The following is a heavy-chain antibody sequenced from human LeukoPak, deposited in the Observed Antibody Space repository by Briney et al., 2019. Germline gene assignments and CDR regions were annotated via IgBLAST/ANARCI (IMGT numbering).Heavy chain of an antibody. CDR2: INPNSGGT. D-gene: IGHD6-13*01. J-gene: IGHJ4*02. Sequence: ASVKVSCKASGYTFTGYYMHWVRQAPGQGLEWMGWINPNSGGTNYAQKFQGRVTMTRDTSISTAYMELSRLRSDDTAVYYCARDYSSPFVPGDYRGQGTLVTVSS. V-gene: IGHV1-2*02. CDR1: GYTFTGYY. CDR3: ARDYSSPFVPGDY.